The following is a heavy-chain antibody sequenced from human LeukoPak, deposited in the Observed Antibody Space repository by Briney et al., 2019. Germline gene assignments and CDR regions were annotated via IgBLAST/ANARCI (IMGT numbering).Heavy chain of an antibody. D-gene: IGHD1-7*01. CDR1: GYTFTSYG. V-gene: IGHV1-18*01. CDR3: ARERAPLWVELPFDP. CDR2: ISAYNGNT. J-gene: IGHJ5*02. Sequence: ASVKVSCKASGYTFTSYGISWVRQAPGQGVEWMGWISAYNGNTNYAQKLQGRVTMTTDTSTSTAYMELRSLRSDDTAVYYCARERAPLWVELPFDPWGQGTLVTVSS.